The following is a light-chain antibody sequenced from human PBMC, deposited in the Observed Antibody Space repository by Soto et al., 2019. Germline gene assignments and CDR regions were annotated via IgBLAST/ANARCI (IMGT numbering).Light chain of an antibody. V-gene: IGLV2-14*01. Sequence: QSALTQPASVSGSPGQSITISCTGTSSDVGGYNYVSWYQQHPGKAPKLMIYEVSNRPSGVSNRFSGSKSGNTAPLTISGLQAEDEGDYHCSSYTSSTTLVFGGGTKLTVL. CDR3: SSYTSSTTLV. CDR1: SSDVGGYNY. CDR2: EVS. J-gene: IGLJ2*01.